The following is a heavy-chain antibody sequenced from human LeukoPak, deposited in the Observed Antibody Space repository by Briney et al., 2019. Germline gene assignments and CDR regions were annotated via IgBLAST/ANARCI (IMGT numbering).Heavy chain of an antibody. CDR2: TYYRSKRYN. CDR3: ARDLVERHRLWFGELGVYYYYGMDV. V-gene: IGHV6-1*01. Sequence: SQTLSLTCAISGDSVSSNSAAWNWIKQSPSRGLEWLGRTYYRSKRYNDYAVYVKSRITNNPCTSKNQFSLQLNSVTPEDTAVYYCARDLVERHRLWFGELGVYYYYGMDVWGQGTTVTVSS. D-gene: IGHD3-10*01. J-gene: IGHJ6*02. CDR1: GDSVSSNSAA.